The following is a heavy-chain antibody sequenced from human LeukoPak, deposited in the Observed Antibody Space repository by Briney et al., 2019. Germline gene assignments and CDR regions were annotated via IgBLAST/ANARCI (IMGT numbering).Heavy chain of an antibody. Sequence: GGSLRLSCAASGFTFSSYSMNWVRQAPGKGLEWVSYISSSSSTIYYADSVKGRFTISRDNAKNSLYLQMNSLRAEDTAVYYCARDVGSSGWYEGWFDPRGQGTLVTVSS. J-gene: IGHJ5*02. CDR3: ARDVGSSGWYEGWFDP. D-gene: IGHD6-19*01. CDR1: GFTFSSYS. V-gene: IGHV3-48*01. CDR2: ISSSSSTI.